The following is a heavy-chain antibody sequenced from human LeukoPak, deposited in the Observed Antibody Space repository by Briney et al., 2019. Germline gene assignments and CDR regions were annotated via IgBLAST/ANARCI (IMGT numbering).Heavy chain of an antibody. Sequence: PGGSLRLSCSASGFTFSSYGMHWARQAPGRGLEWVAFIRYDGSNKYYEDSVKGRFTISRDNSKNTLYLQMNSLRAEDTAVYYCAKDLRGSGSYFYWGQGTLVTVSS. CDR3: AKDLRGSGSYFY. CDR2: IRYDGSNK. D-gene: IGHD3-10*01. V-gene: IGHV3-30*02. CDR1: GFTFSSYG. J-gene: IGHJ4*02.